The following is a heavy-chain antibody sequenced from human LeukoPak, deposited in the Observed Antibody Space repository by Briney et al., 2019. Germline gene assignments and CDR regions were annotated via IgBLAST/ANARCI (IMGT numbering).Heavy chain of an antibody. V-gene: IGHV4-39*01. Sequence: PSETLSPTCTVAGGSISSSSYYWGWIRQPPGKGLEWIGSIYDSGSTYYNPSLRSRVTISVDMSKNQFSLKLTSVTAADTALYYCARHPDRDSWYSAEYFQQWGQGTLVTVSS. CDR3: ARHPDRDSWYSAEYFQQ. D-gene: IGHD6-13*01. J-gene: IGHJ1*01. CDR1: GGSISSSSYY. CDR2: IYDSGST.